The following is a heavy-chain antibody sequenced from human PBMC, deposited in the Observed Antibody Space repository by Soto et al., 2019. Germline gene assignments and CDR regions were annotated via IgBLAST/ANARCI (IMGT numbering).Heavy chain of an antibody. CDR2: ISAYNGNT. V-gene: IGHV1-18*01. Sequence: ASVKVSCKASGYTFTSYGISWVRQAPGQGPEWMGWISAYNGNTNYAQKLQGRVTMTTDTSTSTAYMELRSLRSDDTAVYYCARVVFTMVRGVIIQMYYYYGMDVWGQGTTVTVSS. D-gene: IGHD3-10*01. J-gene: IGHJ6*02. CDR1: GYTFTSYG. CDR3: ARVVFTMVRGVIIQMYYYYGMDV.